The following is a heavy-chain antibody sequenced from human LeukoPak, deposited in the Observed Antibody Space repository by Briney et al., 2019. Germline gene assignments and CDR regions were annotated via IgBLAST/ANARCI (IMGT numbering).Heavy chain of an antibody. CDR2: ISGSGGST. D-gene: IGHD6-13*01. V-gene: IGHV3-23*01. CDR1: GFTFSSYA. Sequence: GGSLRLSCAASGFTFSSYAMSWVRQAPGKGLEWVSGISGSGGSTYYADSVKGRFTISRDNSKNTLFLQMNSLRAEDTAVYYCAKVQYSSSWPFDYWGQGTLVTVSS. J-gene: IGHJ4*02. CDR3: AKVQYSSSWPFDY.